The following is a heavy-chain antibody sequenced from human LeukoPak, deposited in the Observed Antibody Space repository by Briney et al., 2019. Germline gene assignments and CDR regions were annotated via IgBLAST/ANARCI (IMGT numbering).Heavy chain of an antibody. Sequence: ASVKVSCKTSGYTFTGHFMHWVRQAPGQGLEWMGWINLNSGGTNYAQTFQGRVTMTRDTSISTAYMDLSRLRSDDTAVYYCARGRTGTTAPFDYWGQGTLVTVSS. J-gene: IGHJ4*02. CDR2: INLNSGGT. CDR3: ARGRTGTTAPFDY. V-gene: IGHV1-2*02. D-gene: IGHD1-7*01. CDR1: GYTFTGHF.